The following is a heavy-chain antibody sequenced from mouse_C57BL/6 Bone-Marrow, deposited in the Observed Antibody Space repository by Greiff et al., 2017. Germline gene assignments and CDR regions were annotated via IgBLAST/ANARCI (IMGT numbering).Heavy chain of an antibody. CDR2: IDPSDSYT. V-gene: IGHV1-69*01. Sequence: QVQLKQPGAELVMPGASVKLSCKASGYTFTSYWMHWVKQRPGQGLEWIGEIDPSDSYTNYNQKFKGKSTLTVDKSSSTAYMQLSSLTSEDSAVYYCAQGDYYSAIIPYAMDYCGQGTSLTVSS. J-gene: IGHJ4*01. D-gene: IGHD1-1*01. CDR3: AQGDYYSAIIPYAMDY. CDR1: GYTFTSYW.